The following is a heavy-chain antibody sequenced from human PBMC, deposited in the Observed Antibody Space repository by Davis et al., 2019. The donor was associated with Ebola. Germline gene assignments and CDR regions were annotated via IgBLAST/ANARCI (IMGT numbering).Heavy chain of an antibody. D-gene: IGHD4-17*01. J-gene: IGHJ3*02. CDR1: GFTFSSYW. CDR2: INQDGSQI. V-gene: IGHV3-7*01. CDR3: STAFNSVTDVFDT. Sequence: GGSLRLSCAASGFTFSSYWMSWVRQAPGKGLEWVANINQDGSQINYVDSVRGRFTISRDNAKNALYLQMNSLRVEDTAVYYCSTAFNSVTDVFDTWGQGTMVTVSS.